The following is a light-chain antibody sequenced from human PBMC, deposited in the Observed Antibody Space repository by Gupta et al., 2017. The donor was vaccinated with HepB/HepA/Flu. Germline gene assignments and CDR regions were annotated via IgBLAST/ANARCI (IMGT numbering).Light chain of an antibody. V-gene: IGKV4-1*01. Sequence: DIVMTQSPDSLAVSLGERATINCKSSQNILYNSNNKNYLAWYQQKPGQPPKLLIYWASTRESGVPDRFSGSGSGTDFTLTISSLQAEDVAVYYCQQYYSTFWTFGQGTKVEIK. J-gene: IGKJ1*01. CDR2: WAS. CDR3: QQYYSTFWT. CDR1: QNILYNSNNKNY.